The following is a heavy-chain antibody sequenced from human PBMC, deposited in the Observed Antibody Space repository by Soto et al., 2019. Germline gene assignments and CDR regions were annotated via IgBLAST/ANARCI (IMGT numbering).Heavy chain of an antibody. V-gene: IGHV4-39*01. CDR1: GGSISSSSYY. Sequence: PSETLSLTCTVSGGSISSSSYYWGWIRQPPGKGLEWIGSIYYSGGTYYNPSLKSRVTISVDTSKNQFSLKLSSVTAADTAVYYCATFLGALYYFDYWGQGTLVTVSS. CDR2: IYYSGGT. J-gene: IGHJ4*02. CDR3: ATFLGALYYFDY. D-gene: IGHD1-26*01.